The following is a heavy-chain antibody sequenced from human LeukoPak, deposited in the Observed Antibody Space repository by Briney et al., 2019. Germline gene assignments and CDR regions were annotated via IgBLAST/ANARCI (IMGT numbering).Heavy chain of an antibody. V-gene: IGHV3-64D*06. J-gene: IGHJ4*02. CDR2: ITSNGGSA. CDR3: ARDFYCSRTSCYAPSFDY. Sequence: GGSLRLSCSASGFTFSSFSMHWVRQAPGQGLEYVSTITSNGGSAYYADSVKGRFTISRDNSRNTLFLQMSSLRAEDTAVFYCARDFYCSRTSCYAPSFDYWGQGTLVTVSS. CDR1: GFTFSSFS. D-gene: IGHD2-2*01.